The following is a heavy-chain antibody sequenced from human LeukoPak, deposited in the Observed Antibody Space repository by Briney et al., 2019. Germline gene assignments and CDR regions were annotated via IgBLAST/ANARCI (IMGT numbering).Heavy chain of an antibody. V-gene: IGHV3-43*01. D-gene: IGHD2-2*01. CDR2: ISWDGGST. CDR3: AEGSVVVPAAKN. CDR1: GFTFDDYT. Sequence: GGSLRLSCAASGFTFDDYTMHWVRQAPGKGLEWVSLISWDGGSTSYADSVKGRFTISRDNAKNSLYLQMNSLRAEDTAVYYCAEGSVVVPAAKNWGQGTLVTVSS. J-gene: IGHJ4*02.